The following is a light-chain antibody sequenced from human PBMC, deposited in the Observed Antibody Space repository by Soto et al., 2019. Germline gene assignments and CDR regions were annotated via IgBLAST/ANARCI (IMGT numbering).Light chain of an antibody. CDR1: QSVSSSY. J-gene: IGKJ4*01. CDR3: QQYGSSPLT. Sequence: EIVLTQSPGTLSLSPGERATLSCRASQSVSSSYLAWYQQKPGQAPRLLIYGASSRATGIPDRFSGSGSGTEFHIPSSRLEPEDFAVYYCQQYGSSPLTFGGGTKVEIK. V-gene: IGKV3-20*01. CDR2: GAS.